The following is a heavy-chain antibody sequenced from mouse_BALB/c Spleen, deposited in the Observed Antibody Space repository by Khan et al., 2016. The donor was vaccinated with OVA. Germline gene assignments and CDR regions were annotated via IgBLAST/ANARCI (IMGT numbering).Heavy chain of an antibody. CDR1: GYSITSDYA. V-gene: IGHV3-2*02. J-gene: IGHJ3*01. CDR3: AGGRTY. CDR2: ISYSGST. Sequence: EVKLEESGPGLVKPSQSLSLTCTVTGYSITSDYAWNWIRQFPGNKLEWMGYISYSGSTSYTPSLKSRISITRDTSKNQFFLQLKSVTTEDTATYYCAGGRTYWGQGTLVTVSA.